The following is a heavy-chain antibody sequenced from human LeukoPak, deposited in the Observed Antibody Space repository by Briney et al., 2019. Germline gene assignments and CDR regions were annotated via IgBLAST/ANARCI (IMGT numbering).Heavy chain of an antibody. D-gene: IGHD3-16*02. CDR2: IKSRNDGGTT. CDR3: ATANTYYDYVWGSARYIY. Sequence: PGGSLRLSCAGSGFTFSTAWLTWVCQTPGKGLEWVGHIKSRNDGGTTDYAAPVTGRFTISRDDSKNTVYLQMNSLKTEDTAVYYCATANTYYDYVWGSARYIYWGQGTLVTVSS. J-gene: IGHJ4*02. V-gene: IGHV3-15*01. CDR1: GFTFSTAW.